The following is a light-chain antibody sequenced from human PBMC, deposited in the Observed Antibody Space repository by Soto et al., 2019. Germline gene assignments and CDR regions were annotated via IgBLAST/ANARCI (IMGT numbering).Light chain of an antibody. Sequence: DIQLTQSPSFLSASVGDRVTITCRASQGISSYLAWYQQKPGKAPNLLIYAASSLQSGVPSRFSGSGSGTDFTLTITSLQPEDFATYYCQQSYTTPSITFGQGTRLEIK. CDR3: QQSYTTPSIT. CDR2: AAS. J-gene: IGKJ5*01. CDR1: QGISSY. V-gene: IGKV1-39*01.